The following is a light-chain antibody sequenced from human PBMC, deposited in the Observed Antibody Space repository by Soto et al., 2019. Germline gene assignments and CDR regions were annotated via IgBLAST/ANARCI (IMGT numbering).Light chain of an antibody. J-gene: IGKJ5*01. Sequence: EIVLTHSPVTLSLSPGERATLSCRASQSVSSSYLAWYQQKPGQAPRLLIYGASTRATGIPARFSGSGSGTDFTLTISSLEPEDFAVYYCQQRSNWPPITFGQGTRLEIK. CDR2: GAS. CDR3: QQRSNWPPIT. CDR1: QSVSSSY. V-gene: IGKV3D-20*02.